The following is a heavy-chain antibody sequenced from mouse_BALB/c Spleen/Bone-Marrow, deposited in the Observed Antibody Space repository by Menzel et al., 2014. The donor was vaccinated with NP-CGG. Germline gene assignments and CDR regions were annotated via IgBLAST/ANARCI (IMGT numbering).Heavy chain of an antibody. Sequence: DVKLQESGGDLVKPGGPLKLSCAASGFTFSTYGMSWVRQTPDKRLEWVATISSGGGYTYYPDSVKGRFTISRDNANNTLYLQMSSLKSEDTAMYYCTRQRNWDHYAMDYWGQGTSVTVSS. D-gene: IGHD4-1*01. CDR1: GFTFSTYG. J-gene: IGHJ4*01. CDR3: TRQRNWDHYAMDY. CDR2: ISSGGGYT. V-gene: IGHV5-6*02.